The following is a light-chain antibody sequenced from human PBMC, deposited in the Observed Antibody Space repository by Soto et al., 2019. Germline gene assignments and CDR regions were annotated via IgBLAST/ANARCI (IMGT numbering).Light chain of an antibody. CDR1: SSNIGAHYY. J-gene: IGLJ3*02. V-gene: IGLV1-40*01. Sequence: QSVLTQPPSVSGAPGQRVTISCTVSSSNIGAHYYIHWYQQLPGTAPKLLIYGNSNRPSGVPDRFSGSKSGTSASLAITGLQAEDEADYYCQSYDSSLSGSVFGGGTKRTVL. CDR3: QSYDSSLSGSV. CDR2: GNS.